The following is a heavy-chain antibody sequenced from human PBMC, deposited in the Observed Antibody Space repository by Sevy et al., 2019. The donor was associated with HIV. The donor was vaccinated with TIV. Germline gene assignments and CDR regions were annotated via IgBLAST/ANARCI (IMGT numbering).Heavy chain of an antibody. Sequence: SLKISCAASGFTFDDYAMHWGRQAPGKRLEWVSDISWNSVSKGYADSVKGRFTISRDNAKNSLYLQMNSLRAEDTALYYCAKDMELVAGLYFDYSGQRTLVTVSS. D-gene: IGHD2-8*02. CDR2: ISWNSVSK. CDR3: AKDMELVAGLYFDY. V-gene: IGHV3-9*01. CDR1: GFTFDDYA. J-gene: IGHJ4*02.